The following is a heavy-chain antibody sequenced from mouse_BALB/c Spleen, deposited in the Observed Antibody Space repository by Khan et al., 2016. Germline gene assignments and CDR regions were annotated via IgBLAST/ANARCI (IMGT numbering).Heavy chain of an antibody. CDR3: ANRYDYAMDY. Sequence: QVQLQQSGAELVRPGTSVKVSCKASGYAFTNYLIEWVKQRPGQGLEWIGVINPGSGGTNYNEKFKGKATLTADKSSSTAYMQLSSLTSDDSAVYCCANRYDYAMDYWGQGTSVTGSS. CDR1: GYAFTNYL. D-gene: IGHD2-14*01. J-gene: IGHJ4*01. V-gene: IGHV1-54*01. CDR2: INPGSGGT.